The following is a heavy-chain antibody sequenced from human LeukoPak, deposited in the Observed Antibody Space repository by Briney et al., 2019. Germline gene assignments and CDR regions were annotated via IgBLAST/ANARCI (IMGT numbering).Heavy chain of an antibody. D-gene: IGHD2-21*02. Sequence: ASVKVSCKASGGTFSSYAISWVRQAPGQGLEWMGGIIPIFGTANYAQKFQGRVTITADKSTGTGYMELSSLRSEDSAVYYCAVLSDGAYCGGDCFYLDSWGQGTLVAVSS. J-gene: IGHJ5*01. CDR1: GGTFSSYA. V-gene: IGHV1-69*06. CDR2: IIPIFGTA. CDR3: AVLSDGAYCGGDCFYLDS.